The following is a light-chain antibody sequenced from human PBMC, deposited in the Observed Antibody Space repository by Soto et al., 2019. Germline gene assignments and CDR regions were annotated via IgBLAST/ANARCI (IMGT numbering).Light chain of an antibody. Sequence: QLVLTQSPSASASLGASVKLTCTLSSGHSTYAIAWHQQQPEKGPRYLMKLNSDGSHSKGDGIPDRFSGSSSGAERYLTSASLQSEDEADYYCQTWGTGPFVFGGGTKLTVL. V-gene: IGLV4-69*01. CDR1: SGHSTYA. J-gene: IGLJ2*01. CDR3: QTWGTGPFV. CDR2: LNSDGSH.